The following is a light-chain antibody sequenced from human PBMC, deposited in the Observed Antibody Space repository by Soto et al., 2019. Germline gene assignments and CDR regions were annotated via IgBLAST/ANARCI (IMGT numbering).Light chain of an antibody. Sequence: EIVLTQSPDTLSLSPGERATLSCRASQSVSDSFLAWYQQKPGQSPRLLIYAAISRATGIPERFSGSGSETDFTLTIYRLEPEDFAVYYCQQYGSSPYTFRQGTKLEIK. V-gene: IGKV3-20*01. CDR3: QQYGSSPYT. CDR1: QSVSDSF. CDR2: AAI. J-gene: IGKJ2*01.